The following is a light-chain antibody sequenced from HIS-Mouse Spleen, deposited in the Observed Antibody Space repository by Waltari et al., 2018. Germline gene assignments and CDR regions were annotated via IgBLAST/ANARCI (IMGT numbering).Light chain of an antibody. J-gene: IGLJ3*02. CDR3: CSYAGSSTWV. Sequence: QSALTQPASVSGSPGQSITISCTATSSDVGSYNLVSWYQKHPGKGPKLMIYEGSKRPSGVSNRFSGSKSGNTASLTISGLQAEDEADYYCCSYAGSSTWVFGGGTKLTVL. CDR1: SSDVGSYNL. V-gene: IGLV2-23*01. CDR2: EGS.